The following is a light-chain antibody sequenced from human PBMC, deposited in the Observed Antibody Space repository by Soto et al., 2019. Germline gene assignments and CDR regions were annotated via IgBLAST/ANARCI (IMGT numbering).Light chain of an antibody. CDR3: AAYDDSLNGPV. Sequence: QSVLTQPPSASGTPGQRVTISCSGSTFNIGSNTVSWYQQLPGTAPRLLIFANNQRRSGVPDRFSGSKSGTSASLAISGLQSEDETDYYCAAYDDSLNGPVFGGGTKLTVL. J-gene: IGLJ3*02. V-gene: IGLV1-44*01. CDR1: TFNIGSNT. CDR2: ANN.